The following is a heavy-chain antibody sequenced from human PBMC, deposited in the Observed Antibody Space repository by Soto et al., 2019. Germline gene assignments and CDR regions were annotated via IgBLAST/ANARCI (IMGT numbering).Heavy chain of an antibody. J-gene: IGHJ6*02. CDR3: ARAVEQSYSYYGMDG. CDR1: GGTFSSYG. Sequence: QVQLVQSGAEVKKPGSSVKVSCKASGGTFSSYGISWVRQAPGQGLEWMGGIIPIFGTANYAQKFQGRVTITADESTSTAYMDLSRLRSEDTAVYYCARAVEQSYSYYGMDGWGQGTTVTVSS. CDR2: IIPIFGTA. V-gene: IGHV1-69*12.